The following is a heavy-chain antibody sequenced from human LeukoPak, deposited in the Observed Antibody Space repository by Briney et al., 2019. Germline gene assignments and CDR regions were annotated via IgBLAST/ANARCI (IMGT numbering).Heavy chain of an antibody. CDR3: AREDYDSSGYYPTRN. D-gene: IGHD3-22*01. CDR2: ISSSSSYI. Sequence: GSLRLSCAASGFTFSSYSMNWVRQAPGKGLEWVSSISSSSSYIYYADSVKGRFTISRDNAKNSLYLQMNSLRAEDTAVYYCAREDYDSSGYYPTRNWGQGTLVTVSS. CDR1: GFTFSSYS. J-gene: IGHJ4*02. V-gene: IGHV3-21*01.